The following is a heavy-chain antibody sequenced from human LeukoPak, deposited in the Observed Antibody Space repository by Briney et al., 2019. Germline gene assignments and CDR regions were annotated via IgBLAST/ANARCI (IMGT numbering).Heavy chain of an antibody. D-gene: IGHD3-10*01. J-gene: IGHJ6*02. V-gene: IGHV3-23*01. Sequence: GGSLRLSCAASGFTFSSYAMSWVRQAPGKGLEWVSAISGSGGSTYYADSVKGRFTVSRDNAENTLFLQMNSLRAEDTAVYYCARMSARYYLDVWGQGTTVTVSS. CDR3: ARMSARYYLDV. CDR2: ISGSGGST. CDR1: GFTFSSYA.